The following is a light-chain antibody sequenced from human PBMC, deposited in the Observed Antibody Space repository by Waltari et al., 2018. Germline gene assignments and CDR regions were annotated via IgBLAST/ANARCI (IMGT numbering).Light chain of an antibody. CDR1: TFNIGSNL. J-gene: IGLJ1*01. CDR2: LED. Sequence: QSVLTQPPSASGTPGQRLTISCSGRTFNIGSNLVNWYQHLPGTAPNLLIYLEDQRPSGVLDRFSVSKSGTSASLVIRGLQSDDEGIYYCAAWDDRLNGYVFGPGTKVTVL. CDR3: AAWDDRLNGYV. V-gene: IGLV1-44*01.